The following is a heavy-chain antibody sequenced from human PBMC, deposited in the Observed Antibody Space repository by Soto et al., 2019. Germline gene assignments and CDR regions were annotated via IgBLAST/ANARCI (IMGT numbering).Heavy chain of an antibody. CDR1: GFSFSSYA. V-gene: IGHV3-23*01. D-gene: IGHD2-2*01. CDR2: ISGGGDAT. CDR3: AKCTYAYWYFDL. J-gene: IGHJ2*01. Sequence: GGSLRLSCEAAGFSFSSYAMTWFRQAPGKGLEWVSGISGGGDATYYADSVKGRFTISRDNSKNTLFLQMDRLIVEDTAVYYCAKCTYAYWYFDLWGRATLVTVSS.